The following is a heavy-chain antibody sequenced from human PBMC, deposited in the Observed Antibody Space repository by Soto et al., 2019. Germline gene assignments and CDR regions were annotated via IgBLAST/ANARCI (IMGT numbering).Heavy chain of an antibody. Sequence: GSVKVSCKASGYTFTGYYLHWLRQAPGQGLEWMGWINPNNGDTNYAQNFQGRVTMTRDTSISTAYMELSGLRSDDTAVYYCARVHTYYYYSGSFDFWGQGTPVTVSS. CDR3: ARVHTYYYYSGSFDF. D-gene: IGHD2-15*01. V-gene: IGHV1-2*02. J-gene: IGHJ4*02. CDR2: INPNNGDT. CDR1: GYTFTGYY.